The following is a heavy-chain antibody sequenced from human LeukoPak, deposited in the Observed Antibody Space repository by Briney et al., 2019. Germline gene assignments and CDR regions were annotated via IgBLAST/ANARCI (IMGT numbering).Heavy chain of an antibody. CDR2: ISAYNGNT. J-gene: IGHJ6*03. V-gene: IGHV1-18*01. D-gene: IGHD3-10*01. CDR3: ARDTTDGSGRYQYYYYYYMDV. CDR1: GYTFTSYG. Sequence: GASVKVSCKASGYTFTSYGISWVRQAPGQGLEWMGWISAYNGNTNYAQKLQGRVTMTTDTSTSTAYMELRSLRSDDTAVYYCARDTTDGSGRYQYYYYYYMDVWGKGTTVTVSS.